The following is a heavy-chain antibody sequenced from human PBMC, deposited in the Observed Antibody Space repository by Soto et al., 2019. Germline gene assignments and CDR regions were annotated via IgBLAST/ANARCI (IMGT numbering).Heavy chain of an antibody. Sequence: SETLSLTCTVSGGSISSSSYYWGGIRQPPGKGLEWIGSIYYSGSTYYNPSLKSRVTISVDTSKNQFSLKLSSVTAADTAVYYCAGQGGSYSDIAAPFDDWGQGTLVTVSS. D-gene: IGHD1-26*01. V-gene: IGHV4-39*01. CDR1: GGSISSSSYY. CDR2: IYYSGST. CDR3: AGQGGSYSDIAAPFDD. J-gene: IGHJ4*02.